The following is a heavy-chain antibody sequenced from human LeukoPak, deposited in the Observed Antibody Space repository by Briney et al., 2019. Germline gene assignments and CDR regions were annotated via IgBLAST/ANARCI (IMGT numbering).Heavy chain of an antibody. D-gene: IGHD3-22*01. CDR2: VYHSGDT. Sequence: SETLSLTCAVSGGSVSGNDWWNWVRQSPGKGLEWIGEVYHSGDTKYNPSLQSRVTISIDKSKDQVSLRLRSVTAADTAVYYCAGVDRSSGYCGFDYWGQGTLVTVSS. CDR3: AGVDRSSGYCGFDY. V-gene: IGHV4-4*02. CDR1: GGSVSGNDW. J-gene: IGHJ4*02.